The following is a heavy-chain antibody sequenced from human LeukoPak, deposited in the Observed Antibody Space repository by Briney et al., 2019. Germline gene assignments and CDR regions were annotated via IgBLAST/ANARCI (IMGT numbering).Heavy chain of an antibody. CDR1: GDSISSGDYY. Sequence: PSQTLFLTCTVSGDSISSGDYYWNWIRQPAGKRLEWIGRISTSGTPNYNPSFRGRLTISIDTSKNQFSLNLRSVTAAETGIYYCARGPYWGQGTLVTVSS. V-gene: IGHV4-61*02. CDR2: ISTSGTP. CDR3: ARGPY. J-gene: IGHJ4*02.